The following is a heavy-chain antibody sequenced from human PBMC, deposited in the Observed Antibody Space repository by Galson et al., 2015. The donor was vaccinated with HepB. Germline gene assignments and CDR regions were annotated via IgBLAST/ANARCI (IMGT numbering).Heavy chain of an antibody. J-gene: IGHJ4*02. CDR3: TTDPQILPYDILTGYVISV. D-gene: IGHD3-9*01. V-gene: IGHV3-15*01. CDR2: IKSKTDGGTT. Sequence: SLRLSCAASGFTFSNAWMSWVRQAPGKGLEWVVRIKSKTDGGTTDYAAPVKGRFTISRDDSKNTLYLQMNSLKSEDTAVYYCTTDPQILPYDILTGYVISVWGQGTLITVSS. CDR1: GFTFSNAW.